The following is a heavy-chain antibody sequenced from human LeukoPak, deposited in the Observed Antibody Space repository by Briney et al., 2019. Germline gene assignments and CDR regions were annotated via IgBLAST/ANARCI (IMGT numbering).Heavy chain of an antibody. J-gene: IGHJ4*02. CDR3: ARGPPIAAAGLFDY. CDR1: GYTFTSYA. CDR2: INAGNGNT. V-gene: IGHV1-3*01. D-gene: IGHD6-13*01. Sequence: ASVTVSCKASGYTFTSYAMHWVRQAPGQRLEWMGWINAGNGNTKYSQKFQGRVTITRDTSASTAYMELSSLRSEDTAVYYCARGPPIAAAGLFDYWGQGTLVTVSS.